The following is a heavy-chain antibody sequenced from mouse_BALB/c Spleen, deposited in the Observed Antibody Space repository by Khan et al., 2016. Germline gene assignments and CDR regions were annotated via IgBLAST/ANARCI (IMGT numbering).Heavy chain of an antibody. D-gene: IGHD2-1*01. J-gene: IGHJ3*01. V-gene: IGHV1S135*01. CDR2: IDPYNGVS. CDR1: GYAFTTYN. Sequence: EVQLQESGPELVKPGASVKVSCKGSGYAFTTYNMYWVKQSHGKSLEWIGYIDPYNGVSSYNQKFKDKATLTGDESSSTAYMHLNSQTSEDSAVXSCARWDGNYVPFAYWGQGTLVTVSA. CDR3: ARWDGNYVPFAY.